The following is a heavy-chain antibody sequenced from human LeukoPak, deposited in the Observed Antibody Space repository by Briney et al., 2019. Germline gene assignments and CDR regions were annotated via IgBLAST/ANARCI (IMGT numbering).Heavy chain of an antibody. CDR3: ARDRDYYDSSGYYFIDY. CDR2: IYHSGST. D-gene: IGHD3-22*01. Sequence: SEALSLTCTVSGYSISSGYYWGGTRRPPGKGRGGIGIIYHSGSTYYNPSLKSRVTISVDTSKNQFSLKLSSVTAADTAVYYCARDRDYYDSSGYYFIDYWGQGTLVTVSS. CDR1: GYSISSGYY. V-gene: IGHV4-38-2*02. J-gene: IGHJ4*02.